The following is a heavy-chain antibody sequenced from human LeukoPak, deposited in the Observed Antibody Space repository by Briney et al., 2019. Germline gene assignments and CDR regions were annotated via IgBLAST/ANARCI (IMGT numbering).Heavy chain of an antibody. CDR2: INTNTGNP. D-gene: IGHD3-22*01. CDR1: GYTFTNYA. CDR3: ARGPTYSSGYRFDY. J-gene: IGHJ4*02. V-gene: IGHV7-4-1*02. Sequence: GASVKVSCKASGYTFTNYAMNWVRQTPGQGLEWMGWINTNTGNPTYAQGFTGRFVFSLDTSVSTAYLQISSLKAEDTALYYCARGPTYSSGYRFDYWGQGTLVTVSS.